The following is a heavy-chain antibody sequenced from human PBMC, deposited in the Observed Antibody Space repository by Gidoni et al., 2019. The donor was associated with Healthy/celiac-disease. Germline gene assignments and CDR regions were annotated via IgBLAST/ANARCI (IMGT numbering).Heavy chain of an antibody. D-gene: IGHD2-2*01. J-gene: IGHJ4*02. CDR3: AREGVYCSSTSCYLGYFDY. CDR1: GFTFSSYS. V-gene: IGHV3-21*01. CDR2: ISSSSSYI. Sequence: EVQLVESGGGLVKPGGSLRLSCAASGFTFSSYSMNWVRQAPGKGLEWVSSISSSSSYIYYADSVKGRFTISRDNAKNSLYLQMNSLRAEDTAVYYCAREGVYCSSTSCYLGYFDYWGQGTLVTVSS.